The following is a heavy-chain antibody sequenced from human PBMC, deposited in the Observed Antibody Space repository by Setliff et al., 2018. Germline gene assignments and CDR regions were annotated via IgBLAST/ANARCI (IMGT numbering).Heavy chain of an antibody. CDR1: GGTVTSFA. CDR3: ARVVIRGLVTRYYFDY. Sequence: SVKVSCKASGGTVTSFAISWVRQAPGQGLEWMGGVMPIFGTTNYAQKFQGRVTLAADYMELSSLTSEDTAVYYCARVVIRGLVTRYYFDYWGPGTLVTVSS. CDR2: VMPIFGTT. V-gene: IGHV1-69*13. J-gene: IGHJ4*02. D-gene: IGHD3-10*01.